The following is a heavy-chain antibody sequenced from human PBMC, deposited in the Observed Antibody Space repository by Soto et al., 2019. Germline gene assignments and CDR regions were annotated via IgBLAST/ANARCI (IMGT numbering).Heavy chain of an antibody. V-gene: IGHV1-18*04. CDR3: ARDLPTTIDYSNYYYYYYGMDV. Sequence: ASVKVSCKASGYTFTSYGISWVRQAPGQGLEWMGWISAYNGNTNYAQKLQGRVTMTTDTSTSTAYMELRSLRSDDTAVYYCARDLPTTIDYSNYYYYYYGMDVWGQGTTVTVS. J-gene: IGHJ6*02. D-gene: IGHD4-4*01. CDR1: GYTFTSYG. CDR2: ISAYNGNT.